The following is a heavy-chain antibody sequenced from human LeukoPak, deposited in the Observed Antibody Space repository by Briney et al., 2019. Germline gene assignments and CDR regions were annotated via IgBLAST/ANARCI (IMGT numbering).Heavy chain of an antibody. CDR3: AQSRYSSSWDFDY. CDR1: GFTFSAYW. Sequence: GGSLRLSCAASGFTFSAYWMHWVRQPPGKGLVWVSRMNTDGSSTSYADSVKGRFTISRDNAKNTLYLQMNSLRADDTAVYYCAQSRYSSSWDFDYWGQGTLVTVSS. CDR2: MNTDGSST. J-gene: IGHJ4*02. D-gene: IGHD6-13*01. V-gene: IGHV3-74*01.